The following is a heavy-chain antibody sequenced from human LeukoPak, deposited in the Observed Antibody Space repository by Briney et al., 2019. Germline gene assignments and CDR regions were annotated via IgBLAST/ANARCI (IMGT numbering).Heavy chain of an antibody. CDR2: IYHSGST. V-gene: IGHV4-38-2*02. Sequence: SETLSLTCAVSGYSISSGYYRGWIRQPPGKGLEWIGSIYHSGSTYYNPSLKSRVTISVDTSKNQFSLKLSSVTAADTAVYYCARDYDFWSGYSVTFDYWGQGTLVTVSS. CDR3: ARDYDFWSGYSVTFDY. J-gene: IGHJ4*02. D-gene: IGHD3-3*01. CDR1: GYSISSGYY.